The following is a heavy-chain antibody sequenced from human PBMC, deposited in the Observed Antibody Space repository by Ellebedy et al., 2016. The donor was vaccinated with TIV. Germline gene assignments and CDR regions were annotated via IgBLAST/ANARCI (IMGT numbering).Heavy chain of an antibody. CDR1: GYTFTVYY. CDR2: FDPEDGET. CDR3: ATFPGSGSYYGQYYGMDV. V-gene: IGHV1-24*01. Sequence: ASVKVSCKASGYTFTVYYMHWVRQAPGKGLEWMGGFDPEDGETIYAQKFQGRVTMTEDTSTDTAYMELSSLRSEDTAVYYCATFPGSGSYYGQYYGMDVWGQGTTVTVSS. J-gene: IGHJ6*02. D-gene: IGHD3-10*01.